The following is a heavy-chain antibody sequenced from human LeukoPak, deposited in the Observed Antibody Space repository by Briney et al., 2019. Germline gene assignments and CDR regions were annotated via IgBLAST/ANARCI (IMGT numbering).Heavy chain of an antibody. Sequence: GGSLRLSCAASGFTFSSYGMHWVRQAPGKGLEWVAFIRYDGSNKYYADSVKGRFTISRDNSKNTLYLQMNSLRAEDTAVYYCAKVSSSWPNDDAFDIWGQGTMVTVSS. J-gene: IGHJ3*02. CDR1: GFTFSSYG. CDR3: AKVSSSWPNDDAFDI. V-gene: IGHV3-30*02. CDR2: IRYDGSNK. D-gene: IGHD6-13*01.